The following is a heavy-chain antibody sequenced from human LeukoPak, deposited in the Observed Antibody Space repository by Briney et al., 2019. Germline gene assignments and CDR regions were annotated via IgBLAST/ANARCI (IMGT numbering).Heavy chain of an antibody. J-gene: IGHJ4*02. CDR2: IRSKAYGGTT. D-gene: IGHD6-19*01. V-gene: IGHV3-49*04. CDR3: TRSSGYSSGWYAY. CDR1: GFTFGDYA. Sequence: GGSLRLSCTASGFTFGDYAMSWVRQAPGKGLEWVGFIRSKAYGGTTEYAASVKGRFTISRDDSKSIAYLQMNSPKTEDTAVYYCTRSSGYSSGWYAYWGQGTLVTVSS.